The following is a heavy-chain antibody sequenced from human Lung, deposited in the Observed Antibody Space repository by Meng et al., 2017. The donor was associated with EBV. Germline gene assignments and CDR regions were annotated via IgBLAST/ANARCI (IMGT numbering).Heavy chain of an antibody. CDR3: ARLYRGGWYL. Sequence: QVEQQQAGAEMLEASETLSRTCSGYGWSLSAKYWGWHRQPHGKGREGIGEINRSGSTNYDPSLKSRLTVAMDTSKNQYTLKLSSVTAADTAVYYCARLYRGGWYLWGRGTLVTVSS. CDR1: GWSLSAKY. D-gene: IGHD6-19*01. J-gene: IGHJ4*02. CDR2: INRSGST. V-gene: IGHV4-34*02.